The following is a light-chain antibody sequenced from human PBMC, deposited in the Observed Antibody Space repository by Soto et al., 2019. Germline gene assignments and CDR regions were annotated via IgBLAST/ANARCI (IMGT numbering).Light chain of an antibody. CDR1: HDIGHY. V-gene: IGKV1-27*01. CDR2: FGS. CDR3: QKYEGVPHT. Sequence: DIQMTQSPSSLSASVGDRVTITCRASHDIGHYLAWYQQKPGKTPDLLIYFGSALQSGVPSRFSGSGSGTDFTLTISRLLPEDVATYYCQKYEGVPHTFGGGTRVAIK. J-gene: IGKJ4*01.